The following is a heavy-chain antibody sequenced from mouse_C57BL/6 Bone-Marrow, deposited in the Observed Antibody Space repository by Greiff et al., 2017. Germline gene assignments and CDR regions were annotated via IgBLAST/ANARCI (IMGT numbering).Heavy chain of an antibody. CDR3: TTVDYDCCDY. CDR1: GFNIKDDY. Sequence: VQLKQSGAELVRPGASVKLSCTASGFNIKDDYMHWVKQRPEQGLEWIGWLDPENGDTEYASKFQGKATITADTSSNTTYLQLSSLTSEDTAVYYCTTVDYDCCDYWGQGTTLTVSS. CDR2: LDPENGDT. D-gene: IGHD2-4*01. V-gene: IGHV14-4*01. J-gene: IGHJ2*01.